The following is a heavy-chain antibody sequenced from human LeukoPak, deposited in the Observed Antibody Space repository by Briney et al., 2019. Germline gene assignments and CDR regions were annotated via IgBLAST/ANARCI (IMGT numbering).Heavy chain of an antibody. Sequence: SETLSLTCTVSCGSISSSCSYWGWIRQPPGSGLEWIVTIYYIRSTYYNRSLNSRVNISVETSKNKFSLNLSSVTAADTDVYYCARYPPYYDSSDYWGQGTLVTVSS. J-gene: IGHJ4*02. D-gene: IGHD3-22*01. V-gene: IGHV4-39*07. CDR1: CGSISSSCSY. CDR3: ARYPPYYDSSDY. CDR2: IYYIRST.